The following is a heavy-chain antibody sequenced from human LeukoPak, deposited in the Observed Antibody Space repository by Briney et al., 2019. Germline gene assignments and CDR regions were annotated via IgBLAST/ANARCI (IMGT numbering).Heavy chain of an antibody. CDR1: GFTFSSSG. Sequence: GGSLRLSCAASGFTFSSSGMHWVRQAPGKGLEWVAVIWYDGSNRYYADPVKGRFTVSRDNSKNTLYLQMNSPRAEDTAVYYCARAKGVSTGYRPTDYWGQGTLVTVSS. CDR2: IWYDGSNR. D-gene: IGHD3-22*01. J-gene: IGHJ4*02. CDR3: ARAKGVSTGYRPTDY. V-gene: IGHV3-33*01.